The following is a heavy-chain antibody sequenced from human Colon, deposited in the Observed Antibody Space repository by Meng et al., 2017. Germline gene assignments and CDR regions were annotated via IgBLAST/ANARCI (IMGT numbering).Heavy chain of an antibody. V-gene: IGHV4-34*01. Sequence: SETLSLTCTVSGDSISTYYWSWIRQPPGKGLEWIGEINHSGSTNYNPSLKSRVTISVDTSKNQFSLKLSSVTAADTAVYYCARGEDCSSTSCYGWFDPWAQGTLVTVSS. CDR3: ARGEDCSSTSCYGWFDP. CDR1: GDSISTYY. CDR2: INHSGST. D-gene: IGHD2-2*01. J-gene: IGHJ5*02.